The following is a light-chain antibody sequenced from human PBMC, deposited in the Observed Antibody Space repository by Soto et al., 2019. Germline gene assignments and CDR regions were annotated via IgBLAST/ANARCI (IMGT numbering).Light chain of an antibody. CDR2: DAS. J-gene: IGKJ4*01. CDR3: QQRSNWHT. Sequence: EIVLTQSPATLSLSPGERATLSCRASQSVSSYLACYQQKPGQAPRLLIYDASNRATGIPARFSGSGSGTDFTLTISILEPEDFAVYYCQQRSNWHTFGEGTKLEIK. CDR1: QSVSSY. V-gene: IGKV3-11*01.